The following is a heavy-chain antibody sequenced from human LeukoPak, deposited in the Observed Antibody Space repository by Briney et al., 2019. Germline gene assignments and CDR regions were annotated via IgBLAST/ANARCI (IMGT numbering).Heavy chain of an antibody. D-gene: IGHD1-26*01. CDR3: ARGELLLDAFDI. CDR1: GYSISSGYF. CDR2: IYHSGSS. Sequence: SETLSLTCTVSGYSISSGYFWGWIRQPPGKGLEWIGSIYHSGSSYYNPSLNSRVTISVDTSKNQFSLKLSSVTAADTAVYYCARGELLLDAFDIWDQGTMVTVSS. V-gene: IGHV4-38-2*02. J-gene: IGHJ3*02.